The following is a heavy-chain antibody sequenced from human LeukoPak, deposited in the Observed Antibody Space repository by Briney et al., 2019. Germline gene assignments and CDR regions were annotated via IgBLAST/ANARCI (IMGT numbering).Heavy chain of an antibody. CDR2: INPSSGGT. D-gene: IGHD3-3*01. J-gene: IGHJ4*02. V-gene: IGHV1-2*02. CDR1: GYMFTGYY. CDR3: ARSRGRISLFGITIRDFDY. Sequence: ASVKVSCKASGYMFTGYYIHWVRQAPGQGLEWMGWINPSSGGTIYAQTFQGRVTLTRDRSVSTAYMELNRLRSDDAAVYYCARSRGRISLFGITIRDFDYWGQGTLVTVSS.